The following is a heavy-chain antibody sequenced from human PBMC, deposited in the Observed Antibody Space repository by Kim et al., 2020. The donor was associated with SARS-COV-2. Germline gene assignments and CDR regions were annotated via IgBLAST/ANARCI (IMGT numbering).Heavy chain of an antibody. V-gene: IGHV3-30*07. CDR3: ARAYYGDYYYYGMDV. J-gene: IGHJ6*02. Sequence: DSVKGRFTISRDNSKNTLYLQMNSLRAEDTAVYYCARAYYGDYYYYGMDVWGQGTTVTVSS. D-gene: IGHD4-17*01.